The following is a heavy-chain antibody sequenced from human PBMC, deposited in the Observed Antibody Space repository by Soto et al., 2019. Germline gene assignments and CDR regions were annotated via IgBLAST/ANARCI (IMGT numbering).Heavy chain of an antibody. Sequence: QVQLQQWGAGLLKPSETLSLTCAVYGGSFSGYYWSWIRQPPGKGLEWIGEINHSGSTNYNPSLKGRVTISVDTSKNQFSLKRSSVTAADTAVYYWARGGLLHEYFQHWGQGTLVTVSS. J-gene: IGHJ1*01. CDR1: GGSFSGYY. CDR2: INHSGST. CDR3: ARGGLLHEYFQH. D-gene: IGHD3-22*01. V-gene: IGHV4-34*01.